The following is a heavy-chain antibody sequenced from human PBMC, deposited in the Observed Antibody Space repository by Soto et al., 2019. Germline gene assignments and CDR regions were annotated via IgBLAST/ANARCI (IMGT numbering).Heavy chain of an antibody. CDR1: GGTFSSYA. J-gene: IGHJ6*02. CDR3: ARGQGIAAAVTKRGYYYGMDV. CDR2: IIPIFGTA. Sequence: SVKVSCKASGGTFSSYAISWVRQAPGQGLEWMGGIIPIFGTANYAQKFQGRVTITADESTSTAYKELSSLRSEDTAVYYCARGQGIAAAVTKRGYYYGMDVWGQGTTVTVSS. V-gene: IGHV1-69*13. D-gene: IGHD6-13*01.